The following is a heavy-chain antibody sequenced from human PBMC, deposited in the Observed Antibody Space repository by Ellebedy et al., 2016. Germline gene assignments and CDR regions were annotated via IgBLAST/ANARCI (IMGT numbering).Heavy chain of an antibody. CDR3: VVGTSMVTFDY. D-gene: IGHD5-18*01. CDR1: GYSFTTHW. CDR2: MFPGDPDT. Sequence: GESLKISCKGSGYSFTTHWIGWVRQMPGKGLEWVGIMFPGDPDTRYSPPLQGQVTISADKSIRTAYLQWSSLKASDSAMYYCVVGTSMVTFDYWGQGTQVTVST. J-gene: IGHJ4*02. V-gene: IGHV5-51*01.